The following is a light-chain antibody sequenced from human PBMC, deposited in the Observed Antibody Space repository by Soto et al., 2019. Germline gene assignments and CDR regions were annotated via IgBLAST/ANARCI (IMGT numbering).Light chain of an antibody. J-gene: IGKJ5*01. CDR2: SAS. Sequence: DIQMTQSPSSLSASVGDRVTITCRAGQTVTDYLNWYQHKPGKAPKLLIYSASTLQSGVPSRFSGSGSGTDFTLTISSLQPEDFATYYCEQAGSFPITFGQGTRLEI. CDR3: EQAGSFPIT. V-gene: IGKV1-12*01. CDR1: QTVTDY.